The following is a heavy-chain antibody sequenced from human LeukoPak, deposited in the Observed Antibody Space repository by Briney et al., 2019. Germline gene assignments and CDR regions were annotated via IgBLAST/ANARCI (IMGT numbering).Heavy chain of an antibody. J-gene: IGHJ4*02. CDR3: ARERIYPRRAHFDY. D-gene: IGHD2-15*01. CDR1: GGSFSGYY. Sequence: PSETLSLTCAVYGGSFSGYYWSWIRQPPGKGLEWIGEIKHSGSTNYNPSLKSRVTISVDTSKNQFSLKLSSVTAADTAVYYCARERIYPRRAHFDYWGQGTLVTVSS. V-gene: IGHV4-34*01. CDR2: IKHSGST.